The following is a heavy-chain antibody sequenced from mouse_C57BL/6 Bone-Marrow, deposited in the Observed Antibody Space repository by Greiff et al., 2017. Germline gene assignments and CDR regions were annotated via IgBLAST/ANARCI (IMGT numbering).Heavy chain of an antibody. CDR3: ARKDYYGSSPFAY. V-gene: IGHV1-69*01. CDR1: GYTFTSYW. J-gene: IGHJ3*01. Sequence: VQLQQPGAELVMPGASVKLSCKASGYTFTSYWMHWVKQRPGQGLEWIGEIDPSDSYTNYNQKFKGKSTLTVDKSSSTAYMQLSSLTSEDSAVYYCARKDYYGSSPFAYWGQGTLVTGSA. CDR2: IDPSDSYT. D-gene: IGHD1-1*01.